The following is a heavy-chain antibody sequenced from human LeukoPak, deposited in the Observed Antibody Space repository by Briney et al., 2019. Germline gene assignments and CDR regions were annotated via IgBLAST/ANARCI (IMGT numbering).Heavy chain of an antibody. CDR2: IYYSGST. Sequence: PSETLSLTCTVSGGSISSSSYYWGWIRQPPGKGLEWIGSIYYSGSTYYNPSLKSRVTISVDTSKNQFSLKLSSVTAADTAVYYCARVDYGDYFSYYYYYMDVWGKGTTVTVSS. CDR1: GGSISSSSYY. V-gene: IGHV4-39*01. J-gene: IGHJ6*03. CDR3: ARVDYGDYFSYYYYYMDV. D-gene: IGHD4-17*01.